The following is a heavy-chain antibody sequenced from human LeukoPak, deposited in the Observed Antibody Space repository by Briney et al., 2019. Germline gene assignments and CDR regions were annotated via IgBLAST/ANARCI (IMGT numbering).Heavy chain of an antibody. CDR1: GYTFTSYG. J-gene: IGHJ5*02. CDR3: ARGGDYYGSYNWFDP. CDR2: ISAYNGNT. V-gene: IGHV1-18*01. D-gene: IGHD3-10*01. Sequence: GASVKVSCNASGYTFTSYGISWVRQAPGQGLEWMGWISAYNGNTNYAQKLQGRVTMTTDTSTSTAYMELRSLRSDDTAVYYCARGGDYYGSYNWFDPWGQGTLVTVSP.